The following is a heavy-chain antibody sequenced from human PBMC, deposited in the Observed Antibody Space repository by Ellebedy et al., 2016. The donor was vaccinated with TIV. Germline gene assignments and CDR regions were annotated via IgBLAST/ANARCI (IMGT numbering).Heavy chain of an antibody. Sequence: ASVKVSCKASGGTFSSYAISWVRQAPGQGLEWMGWISAYNGNTNYAQKLQGRVTMTTDTSTSTAYMELSSLRSEDTAVYYCARGRLGSYPQQVDYWGQGTLVTVSS. D-gene: IGHD1-26*01. CDR2: ISAYNGNT. CDR3: ARGRLGSYPQQVDY. CDR1: GGTFSSYA. V-gene: IGHV1-18*01. J-gene: IGHJ4*02.